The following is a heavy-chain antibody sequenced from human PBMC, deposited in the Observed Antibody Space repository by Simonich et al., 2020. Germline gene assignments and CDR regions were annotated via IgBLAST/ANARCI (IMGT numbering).Heavy chain of an antibody. CDR1: GYTFTSYG. CDR2: NSAYNCNT. V-gene: IGHV1-18*01. D-gene: IGHD2-15*01. Sequence: QVQLVQSGAEVKKPGASVKVSCKASGYTFTSYGISWVRQAPGQGLEWMGCNSAYNCNTNYAQKLQGRGTITTDTSTSTAYMELRSLRSDDTAVYYCARASRGTWWYYYFDYWGQGTLVTVSS. J-gene: IGHJ4*02. CDR3: ARASRGTWWYYYFDY.